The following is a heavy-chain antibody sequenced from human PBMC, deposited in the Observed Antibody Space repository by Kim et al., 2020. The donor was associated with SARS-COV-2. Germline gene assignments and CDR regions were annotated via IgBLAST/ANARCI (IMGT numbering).Heavy chain of an antibody. Sequence: ASVKVSCKASGYTFTGYYMHWVRQAPGQGLEWMGWINPNSGGTNYAQKFQGRVSMTRDTSTSTAYMELSSLRSDDTAVYFCARVGSGGSPFVSCGQGSLVTVSS. V-gene: IGHV1-2*02. J-gene: IGHJ4*02. D-gene: IGHD1-26*01. CDR2: INPNSGGT. CDR3: ARVGSGGSPFVS. CDR1: GYTFTGYY.